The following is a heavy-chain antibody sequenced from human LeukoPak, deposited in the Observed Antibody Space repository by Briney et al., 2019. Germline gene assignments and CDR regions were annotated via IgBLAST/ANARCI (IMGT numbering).Heavy chain of an antibody. CDR3: AGSRDGYNYLPFDY. J-gene: IGHJ4*02. CDR2: INPNSGGT. D-gene: IGHD5-24*01. V-gene: IGHV1-2*02. CDR1: GYTFTGYY. Sequence: GASVKVSCKASGYTFTGYYMHWVRQAPGQGLEWMGWINPNSGGTNYAQKFQGRVTMTRDTSISTAYMELSRLRSDDTAVYYCAGSRDGYNYLPFDYWGQGTLVTVSS.